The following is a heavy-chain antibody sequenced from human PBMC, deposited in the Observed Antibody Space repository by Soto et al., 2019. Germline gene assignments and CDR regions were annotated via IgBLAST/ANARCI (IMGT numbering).Heavy chain of an antibody. CDR2: IIPILGTA. CDR1: GGTFSSYA. CDR3: ARKVGPYDAFDI. Sequence: SVKVSCKASGGTFSSYAISWVRQAPGQGLEWMGRIIPILGTANYAQKFQGRVTITADKSTSTAYMELSSLRSEDTAVYYCARKVGPYDAFDIWGQGTMVTVSS. J-gene: IGHJ3*02. V-gene: IGHV1-69*04.